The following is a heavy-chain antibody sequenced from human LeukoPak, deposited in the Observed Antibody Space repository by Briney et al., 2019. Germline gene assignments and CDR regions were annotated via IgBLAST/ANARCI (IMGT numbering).Heavy chain of an antibody. J-gene: IGHJ4*02. D-gene: IGHD6-13*01. V-gene: IGHV6-1*01. CDR2: TYHRSTWYD. Sequence: SQTLSLTCAISGDSVSSNNAAWNWIRQSPSRGIEWLGRTYHRSTWYDDYVVSVRSRLTITPDISKNQVSLQLNSVTPEDTAVYYCTREVAGTGGFDYWGQGITVTVSS. CDR3: TREVAGTGGFDY. CDR1: GDSVSSNNAA.